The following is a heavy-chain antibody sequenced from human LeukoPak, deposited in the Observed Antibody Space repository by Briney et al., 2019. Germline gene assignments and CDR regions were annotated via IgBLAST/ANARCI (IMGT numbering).Heavy chain of an antibody. J-gene: IGHJ5*01. CDR1: GFSFGSYA. Sequence: AGGSLRLSCVASGFSFGSYAMSWVRQAPGKGLQWVSQISGTGGATWYAGFARDRFTISRDNSKKTLYLQMSGLRVEDTAMYYCVKGPRDTYGTNWFVSWGQGTLLIVSS. CDR2: ISGTGGAT. D-gene: IGHD2-21*01. CDR3: VKGPRDTYGTNWFVS. V-gene: IGHV3-23*01.